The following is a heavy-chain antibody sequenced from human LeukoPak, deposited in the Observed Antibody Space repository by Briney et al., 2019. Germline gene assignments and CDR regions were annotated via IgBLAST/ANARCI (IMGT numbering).Heavy chain of an antibody. D-gene: IGHD3-22*01. V-gene: IGHV1-18*01. CDR3: ARGTYYYDSSGYYYVDAFDI. CDR2: ISAYNGNT. CDR1: GYTFTSYG. Sequence: ASVKVSCKASGYTFTSYGISWVRQAPGQGLEWMGWISAYNGNTNYAQKLRGRVTMTTDTSTSTAYMELRSLRSDDTAVYYCARGTYYYDSSGYYYVDAFDIWGQGTMVTVSS. J-gene: IGHJ3*02.